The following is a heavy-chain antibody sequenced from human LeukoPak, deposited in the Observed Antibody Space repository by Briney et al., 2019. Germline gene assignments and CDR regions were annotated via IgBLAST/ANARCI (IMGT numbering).Heavy chain of an antibody. V-gene: IGHV4-61*02. D-gene: IGHD3-10*01. CDR1: GGSISSGSYY. Sequence: SQTLSLTCTVSGGSISSGSYYWSWIRQPAGKGLEWIGRIYTSGSTNYNPSLKSRVTISVDTSKNQFSLKLSSVTAADTAVYYCARHRLLWFGEFNYWGQGTLVTVSS. CDR3: ARHRLLWFGEFNY. J-gene: IGHJ4*02. CDR2: IYTSGST.